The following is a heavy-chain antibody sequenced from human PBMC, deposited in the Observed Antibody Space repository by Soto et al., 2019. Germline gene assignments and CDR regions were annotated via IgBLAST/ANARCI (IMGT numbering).Heavy chain of an antibody. D-gene: IGHD2-2*01. CDR1: GFIFSSYT. CDR2: ISGSGSYI. CDR3: ARAGLEPANAFDV. Sequence: LRLSCTASGFIFSSYTINWVRQAPGKGLEWVSSISGSGSYIYIADSMKGRITISRDNGQNSVHLQMNSLRVEDTAVYYCARAGLEPANAFDVWGQGTKVTV. J-gene: IGHJ3*01. V-gene: IGHV3-21*06.